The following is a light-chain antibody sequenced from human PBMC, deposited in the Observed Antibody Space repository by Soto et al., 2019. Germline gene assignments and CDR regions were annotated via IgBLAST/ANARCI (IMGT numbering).Light chain of an antibody. CDR2: RTN. V-gene: IGLV8-61*01. CDR1: SGSVSTNNY. CDR3: VLYMGRGIWV. J-gene: IGLJ3*02. Sequence: QTVVTQEPSFSVSPGGTFTLTCALISGSVSTNNYPSWCQQTPGQAPRTLIFRTNTRSSGVPDRFSGSILGNKAALTITGAQADDESDYYCVLYMGRGIWVFGGGTKLTVL.